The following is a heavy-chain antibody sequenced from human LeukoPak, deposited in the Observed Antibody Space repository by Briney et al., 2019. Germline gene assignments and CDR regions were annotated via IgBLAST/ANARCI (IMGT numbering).Heavy chain of an antibody. J-gene: IGHJ6*02. CDR2: IIPILGIA. D-gene: IGHD6-13*01. CDR3: ARGGYSSTWTEPDYGMDV. Sequence: GSSVKVSCKASGDTFSRYGFSWVRQAPGQGLEWMGRIIPILGIANYAQKFQGRVTITADKSTSTAYMELSSLRSEDTAVYYCARGGYSSTWTEPDYGMDVWGQGTTVTVSS. V-gene: IGHV1-69*04. CDR1: GDTFSRYG.